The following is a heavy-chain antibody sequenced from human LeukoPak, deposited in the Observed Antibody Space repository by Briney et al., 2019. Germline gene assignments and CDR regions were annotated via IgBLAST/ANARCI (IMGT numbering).Heavy chain of an antibody. V-gene: IGHV3-23*01. J-gene: IGHJ4*02. Sequence: GGSLRLSCAASGFTFSSYAMTWVRQAPGKGLECVSAISGSGGGTYYADSVKGRFTISRDNSKNTLFLQMNSLRAEDTAVYYCAKKAHYDAYAKYFDYWGQGTLVTDSS. CDR2: ISGSGGGT. CDR3: AKKAHYDAYAKYFDY. CDR1: GFTFSSYA. D-gene: IGHD4-17*01.